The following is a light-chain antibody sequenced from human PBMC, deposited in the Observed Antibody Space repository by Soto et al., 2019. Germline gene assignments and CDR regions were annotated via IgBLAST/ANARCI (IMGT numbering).Light chain of an antibody. V-gene: IGKV1-39*01. CDR3: QQTFSNLLS. Sequence: IQLTQSPSSLSASVGDRVTIACRASESISDYLNWYQHKPGEAPKVLVYSASTLRGGVPSRFSSTGSGTEFTLTISSLQPEDVAPYYCQQTFSNLLSFGGGTKVEIK. CDR1: ESISDY. J-gene: IGKJ4*01. CDR2: SAS.